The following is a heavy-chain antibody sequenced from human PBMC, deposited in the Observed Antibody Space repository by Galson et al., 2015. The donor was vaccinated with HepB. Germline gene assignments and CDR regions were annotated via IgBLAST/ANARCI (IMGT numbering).Heavy chain of an antibody. V-gene: IGHV1-18*01. J-gene: IGHJ5*02. CDR3: ARDGADYGDYGANWFDP. D-gene: IGHD4-17*01. CDR1: GYTFTSYG. Sequence: SVKVSCKASGYTFTSYGISWVRQAPGQGLEWMGWISAYNGNTNYAQKLQGRVTMTTDTSTSTAYMELRSLRSDDTAVYYCARDGADYGDYGANWFDPWGQGTLVTVSS. CDR2: ISAYNGNT.